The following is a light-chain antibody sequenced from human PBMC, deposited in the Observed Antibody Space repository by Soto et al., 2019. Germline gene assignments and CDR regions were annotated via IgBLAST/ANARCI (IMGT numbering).Light chain of an antibody. Sequence: IVMTQSPATLSVSPGERAALSCRASQSINSNLAWYQQKPGQAPRLLIYSVFTRANGTPDRFSGSGSGTDFTLTISRLAPEDSALYYCQHYGHPRWTFGPGTRVEIK. CDR1: QSINSN. J-gene: IGKJ1*01. V-gene: IGKV3D-15*01. CDR2: SVF. CDR3: QHYGHPRWT.